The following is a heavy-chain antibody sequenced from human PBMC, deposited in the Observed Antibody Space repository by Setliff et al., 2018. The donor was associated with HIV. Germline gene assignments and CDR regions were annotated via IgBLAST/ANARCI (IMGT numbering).Heavy chain of an antibody. CDR1: GFTVSSYH. J-gene: IGHJ4*02. V-gene: IGHV3-30*02. CDR3: ARDFSWATDS. D-gene: IGHD2-15*01. Sequence: GGSLRLSCAASGFTVSSYHIHWVRQAPGKGLEWVAFVRHDGDVQIYADSVKGRFTASRDNPKNTVSLQLNSLRIEDTAGYYCARDFSWATDSWGQGTLVTVSS. CDR2: VRHDGDVQ.